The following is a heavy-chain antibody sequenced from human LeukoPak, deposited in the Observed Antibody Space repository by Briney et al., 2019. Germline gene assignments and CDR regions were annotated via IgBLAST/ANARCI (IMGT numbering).Heavy chain of an antibody. CDR2: LHHSGST. CDR1: GYSISDGYY. CDR3: TRDGYLIAGSRFDD. Sequence: SETLSLTCTVSGYSISDGYYWGWIRQPPGKGLEWIGSLHHSGSTYYNPPLKSRVTTSVDTSKNQIFLKLSSVTAADTAVYYCTRDGYLIAGSRFDDWGQGTLVTVTS. D-gene: IGHD6-13*01. J-gene: IGHJ4*02. V-gene: IGHV4-38-2*02.